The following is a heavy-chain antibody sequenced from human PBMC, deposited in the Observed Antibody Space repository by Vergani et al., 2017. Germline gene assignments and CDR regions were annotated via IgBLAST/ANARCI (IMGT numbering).Heavy chain of an antibody. CDR2: IRSKAKSYAT. D-gene: IGHD2-21*02. J-gene: IGHJ4*02. Sequence: EVQLVESGGGLVQPGGSLKLSCAASGFTFSGSAMHWVRQASGKGLEWVGRIRSKAKSYATAYAASVKGRFTITRDDSKNTAYLQMNSLKTDDTAVYYCTRSPYCGGDCYSDWGQGALVTVSS. V-gene: IGHV3-73*01. CDR3: TRSPYCGGDCYSD. CDR1: GFTFSGSA.